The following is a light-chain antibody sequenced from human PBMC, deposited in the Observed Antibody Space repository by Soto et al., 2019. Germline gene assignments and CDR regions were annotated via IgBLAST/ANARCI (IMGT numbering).Light chain of an antibody. CDR2: AGS. V-gene: IGKV1-17*03. CDR3: LQHISYAWT. Sequence: DIPMTQSPSAMSASVGDRVTITCRASQDISDYLAWFQQKPGKAPKRLIYAGSRLHSGVPSRFSGSGSGTEFTLTISSLQPEDFATYYCLQHISYAWTFGQGTKVDIK. J-gene: IGKJ1*01. CDR1: QDISDY.